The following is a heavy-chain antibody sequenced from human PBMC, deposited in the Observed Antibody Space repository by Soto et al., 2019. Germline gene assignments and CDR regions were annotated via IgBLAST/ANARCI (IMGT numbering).Heavy chain of an antibody. Sequence: GSLRLSCAASGFTFRSYAMSWVRQAPGKGLEWVSAISGSGGSTYYADSVKGRFTISRDNSKNTLYLQMNSLRAEDTAVYYCARSQYYYDSSGYYYWHYWGQGTLVTVSS. CDR1: GFTFRSYA. J-gene: IGHJ4*02. CDR3: ARSQYYYDSSGYYYWHY. V-gene: IGHV3-23*01. CDR2: ISGSGGST. D-gene: IGHD3-22*01.